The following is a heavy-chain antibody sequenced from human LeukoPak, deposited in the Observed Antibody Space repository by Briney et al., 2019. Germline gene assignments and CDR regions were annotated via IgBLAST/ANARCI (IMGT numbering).Heavy chain of an antibody. CDR3: ARDSSYAFDI. V-gene: IGHV3-48*02. J-gene: IGHJ3*02. CDR2: ISNSAM. Sequence: GGSLRLSCAASGFTFSSYSMNWVRQAPGKGLEWVSYISNSAMYYADSVRGRFTISRDSAKNSLYLQMNSLRDEDTAVYYCARDSSYAFDIWGQGALVTVSS. CDR1: GFTFSSYS. D-gene: IGHD6-6*01.